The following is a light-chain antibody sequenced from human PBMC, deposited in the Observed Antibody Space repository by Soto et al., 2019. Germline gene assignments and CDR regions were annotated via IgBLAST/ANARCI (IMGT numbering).Light chain of an antibody. Sequence: QSVLTQPPSASGTPGQRVTISCSGSSSNIEKNTVNWFQQVPGTAPKLLIYSTDQRPSGVPDRFSGSKSGTSGSLAISGLQSEDEADYYCAAWDDSLNGYVFGTATKVTVL. V-gene: IGLV1-44*01. J-gene: IGLJ1*01. CDR3: AAWDDSLNGYV. CDR2: STD. CDR1: SSNIEKNT.